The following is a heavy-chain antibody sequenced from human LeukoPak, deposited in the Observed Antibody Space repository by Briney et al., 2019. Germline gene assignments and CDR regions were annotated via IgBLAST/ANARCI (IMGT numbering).Heavy chain of an antibody. D-gene: IGHD6-19*01. CDR3: ARDRRIAVAGTGWFDP. V-gene: IGHV3-7*01. CDR2: IKQDGSAK. Sequence: GGSLRLSCAASGFTFSSYWMSWVRQAPGKGLEWVANIKQDGSAKYYVDSVKGRFTISRDNAKNSLYLQMGSLRAEDTAVYYCARDRRIAVAGTGWFDPWGQGTLVTVSS. CDR1: GFTFSSYW. J-gene: IGHJ5*02.